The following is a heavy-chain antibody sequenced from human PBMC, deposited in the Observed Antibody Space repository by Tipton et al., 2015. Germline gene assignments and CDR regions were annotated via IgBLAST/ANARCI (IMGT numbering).Heavy chain of an antibody. CDR3: ARRGRSGRWDWFDP. D-gene: IGHD6-19*01. CDR2: FFYSGST. Sequence: TLSLTCTVSGDSITSSTYYWGWIRQPPGKGLEWIGSFFYSGSTYYNPSLKSRVTISADTSKNQFSLKVTSVTAADTATYYCARRGRSGRWDWFDPWGHGTLVTVSS. J-gene: IGHJ5*02. CDR1: GDSITSSTYY. V-gene: IGHV4-39*01.